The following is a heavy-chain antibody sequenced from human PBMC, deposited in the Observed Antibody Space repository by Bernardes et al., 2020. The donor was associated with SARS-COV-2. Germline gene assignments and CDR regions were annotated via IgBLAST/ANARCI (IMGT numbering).Heavy chain of an antibody. D-gene: IGHD3-3*01. CDR2: DSWDGSKT. Sequence: GGSLRLSCAASGFTLEDYTMHWVRQVTGKGMEWVSLDSWDGSKTNYADSVKGRFIISRDSSRNTVHLQMDSLRKEDTALYYCATERQSLTVFGVGHDAFDFWGQGPMVTVSS. CDR3: ATERQSLTVFGVGHDAFDF. J-gene: IGHJ3*01. V-gene: IGHV3-43*01. CDR1: GFTLEDYT.